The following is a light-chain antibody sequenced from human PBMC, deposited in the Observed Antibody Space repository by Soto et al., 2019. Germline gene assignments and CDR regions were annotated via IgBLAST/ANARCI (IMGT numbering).Light chain of an antibody. J-gene: IGKJ4*01. V-gene: IGKV3-20*01. CDR2: GAS. CDR3: QQYGSSPLT. Sequence: EIVLTQSPGTLSLSPGERATLSCRASQSVSSSSLAWYQQKPGQAPRLLIYGASTRATGIPDRFSGSGSGTDFTFTISRLESEDFAVYFCQQYGSSPLTFGGGTKVEIK. CDR1: QSVSSSS.